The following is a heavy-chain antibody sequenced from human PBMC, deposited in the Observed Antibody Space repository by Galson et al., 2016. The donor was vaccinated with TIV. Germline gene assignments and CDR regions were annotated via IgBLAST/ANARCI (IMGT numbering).Heavy chain of an antibody. V-gene: IGHV1-3*01. D-gene: IGHD2-21*01. Sequence: SVKVSYKASGYTFRIYAMHWVRQAPGQRLEWMGCINAGNDNTKYSQRFQGRVAITRDTSANTAYMELSSLRSEDTAVYYCARPPYCGGDCYKYDYWGQGTLVTVSS. CDR1: GYTFRIYA. J-gene: IGHJ4*02. CDR2: INAGNDNT. CDR3: ARPPYCGGDCYKYDY.